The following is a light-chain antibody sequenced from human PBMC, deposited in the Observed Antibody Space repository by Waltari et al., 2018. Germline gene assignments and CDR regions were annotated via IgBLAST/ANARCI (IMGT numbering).Light chain of an antibody. Sequence: QSVLTQPPSVSGAPGERVTISCTGSSSSIGAGYDVHWYQQIPGTAPRLVNYSNTNRPSGVPDRFSGSKSGTSGSLAITGLQAADEADYYCQSFDSSLNGYVFGAGTKVTVL. CDR1: SSSIGAGYD. J-gene: IGLJ1*01. CDR2: SNT. CDR3: QSFDSSLNGYV. V-gene: IGLV1-40*01.